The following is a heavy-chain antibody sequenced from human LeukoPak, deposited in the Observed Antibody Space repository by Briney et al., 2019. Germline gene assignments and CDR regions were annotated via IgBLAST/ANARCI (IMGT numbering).Heavy chain of an antibody. V-gene: IGHV3-7*01. CDR2: IKQDGSEK. D-gene: IGHD1-7*01. CDR1: GFSFSKYW. J-gene: IGHJ4*02. CDR3: AKGWNYAFRFDY. Sequence: GGSLRLSCAASGFSFSKYWMTWVRQAPGKGLEWVAHIKQDGSEKYYVDSIKGRFTISRDNAKNLVYLQMNSLRAEDTAVYYCAKGWNYAFRFDYWGRGTVVTVSS.